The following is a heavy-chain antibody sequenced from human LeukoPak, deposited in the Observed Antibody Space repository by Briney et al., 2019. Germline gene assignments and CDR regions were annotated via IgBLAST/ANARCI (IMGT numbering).Heavy chain of an antibody. CDR1: SSSISSDFH. V-gene: IGHV4-38-2*02. Sequence: PSETLSLTCSVSSSSISSDFHWGWIRQPPGKGLQWIGSIYHSGSTYYNPSLKSRVTISVDTSKTQFSLKLSSVTAADTAVYYCARATTGYSYGFKHWGQGTLVTVSS. CDR3: ARATTGYSYGFKH. D-gene: IGHD5-18*01. CDR2: IYHSGST. J-gene: IGHJ1*01.